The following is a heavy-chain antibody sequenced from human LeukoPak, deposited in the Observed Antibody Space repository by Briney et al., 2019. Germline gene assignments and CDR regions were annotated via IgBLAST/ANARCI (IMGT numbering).Heavy chain of an antibody. CDR3: AKDLFYCSSTSCYPGAKALFDY. CDR2: IRYDGSNK. CDR1: GFTFSSYG. D-gene: IGHD2-2*01. Sequence: TGGSLRLSCAASGFTFSSYGMHWVRQAPGKGLEWVAFIRYDGSNKYYADSVKGRFTISRDNSKNTLYLQMNSLRAEDTAVYYCAKDLFYCSSTSCYPGAKALFDYWGQGTLVTVSS. J-gene: IGHJ4*02. V-gene: IGHV3-30*02.